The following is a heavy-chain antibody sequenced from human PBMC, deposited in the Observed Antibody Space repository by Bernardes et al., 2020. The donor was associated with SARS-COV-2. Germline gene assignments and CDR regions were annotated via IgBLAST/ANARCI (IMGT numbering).Heavy chain of an antibody. Sequence: GGSLRLSCLVSGFTFSNYAMIWVRQAPGKGLEWVCRIKSKTDGGTTDCAAPVKCSFTISRDDSKNTLYLQMNSLKTEDTAVYFCTTQSEYHFAHWGQGTLVTVSS. J-gene: IGHJ4*02. V-gene: IGHV3-15*01. CDR2: IKSKTDGGTT. CDR3: TTQSEYHFAH. CDR1: GFTFSNYA.